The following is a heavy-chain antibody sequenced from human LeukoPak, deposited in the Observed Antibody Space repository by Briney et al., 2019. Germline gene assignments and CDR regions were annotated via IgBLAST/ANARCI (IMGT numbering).Heavy chain of an antibody. CDR2: VSGRDTST. Sequence: GASLRLPRAASGFTFSNYAMSWVRQAPGKGLEWVSAVSGRDTSTYYADSVKGRFTISRDNSKNTLYLQMNSLRAEDTAIYYCAKWGDYDVLTGYYDSDYWGQGTLVTVSS. CDR1: GFTFSNYA. V-gene: IGHV3-23*01. D-gene: IGHD3-9*01. CDR3: AKWGDYDVLTGYYDSDY. J-gene: IGHJ4*02.